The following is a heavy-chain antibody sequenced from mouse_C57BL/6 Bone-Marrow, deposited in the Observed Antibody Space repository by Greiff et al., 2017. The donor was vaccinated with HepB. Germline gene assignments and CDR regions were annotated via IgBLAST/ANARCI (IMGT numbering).Heavy chain of an antibody. CDR3: IWSLDY. V-gene: IGHV1-72*01. CDR2: IAPNSDGT. J-gene: IGHJ2*01. CDR1: GYTFTSYW. Sequence: QVQLQQPGAELVKPGASVKLSCKASGYTFTSYWMHWVKQRPGRGLEWIGRIAPNSDGTKYNEKFTGKATLTVDKPSSTAYMQLSSLTSEDSAVYYCIWSLDYWGQGTTLTVSS. D-gene: IGHD1-1*02.